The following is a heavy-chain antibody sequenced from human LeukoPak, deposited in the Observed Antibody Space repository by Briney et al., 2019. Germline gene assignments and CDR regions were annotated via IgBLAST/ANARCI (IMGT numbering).Heavy chain of an antibody. CDR1: GGSISSYY. J-gene: IGHJ5*02. Sequence: SETLSLTCTVSGGSISSYYWSWIRQPPGKGLEWIGYIHYSGSTNYNPSLKSRVTISVDTSKNQFSLSLTSVTAADTAVYYCARTPSPGWFDPWGQGTLVTVSS. V-gene: IGHV4-59*12. CDR2: IHYSGST. CDR3: ARTPSPGWFDP.